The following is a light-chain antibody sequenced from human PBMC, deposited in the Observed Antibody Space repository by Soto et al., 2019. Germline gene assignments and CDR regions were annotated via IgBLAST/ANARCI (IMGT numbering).Light chain of an antibody. CDR1: LSVSGSQ. J-gene: IGKJ1*01. CDR2: EAS. V-gene: IGKV3-20*01. Sequence: PGGRATLSCRASLSVSGSQLAWYQQKPGQAPSLLIYEASTRAPGTPDRFSGSGSGTDFTLTVSRLEPEDFAVYYCQQYGRSVGFGQGTKVDIK. CDR3: QQYGRSVG.